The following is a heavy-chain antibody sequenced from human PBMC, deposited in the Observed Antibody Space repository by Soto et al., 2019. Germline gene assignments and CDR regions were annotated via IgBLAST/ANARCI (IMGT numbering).Heavy chain of an antibody. V-gene: IGHV3-21*01. CDR2: ISSSSSYI. J-gene: IGHJ3*02. Sequence: TGGSLRLSCAASGFTFSSYSMNWVRQAPGEGLEWVSSISSSSSYIYYADSVKGRFTISRDNAKNSLYLQMNSLRAEDTAVYYCARDFYDSSGYYAFDIWGQGTMVTVSS. CDR3: ARDFYDSSGYYAFDI. CDR1: GFTFSSYS. D-gene: IGHD3-22*01.